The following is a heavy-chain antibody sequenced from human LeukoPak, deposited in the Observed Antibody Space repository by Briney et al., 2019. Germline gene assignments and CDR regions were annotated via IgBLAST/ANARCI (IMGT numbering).Heavy chain of an antibody. Sequence: SETLSLTCTVSGGSISSYYWSWIRQPAGKGLEWIGRIYTSGSTNYNPSLKSRVTMSVDTSKNQFSLKLSSVTAADTAVYNCARGKSRESAFDIWGQGTMVTVPS. CDR3: ARGKSRESAFDI. D-gene: IGHD2-2*01. J-gene: IGHJ3*02. V-gene: IGHV4-4*07. CDR2: IYTSGST. CDR1: GGSISSYY.